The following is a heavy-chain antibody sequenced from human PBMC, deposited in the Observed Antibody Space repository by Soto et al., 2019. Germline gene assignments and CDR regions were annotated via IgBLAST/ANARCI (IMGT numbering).Heavy chain of an antibody. Sequence: GGSLRLSCAASGFTFSSYAMSWVRQAPGKGLEWVSAISGSGGSTYYADSVKGRFTISRDNSKNTLYLQMNSLRAEDTAVYYCAKSSYYYFWSGYYYYYYYMDVWGKGTTVTVSS. V-gene: IGHV3-23*01. D-gene: IGHD3-3*01. CDR3: AKSSYYYFWSGYYYYYYYMDV. CDR2: ISGSGGST. CDR1: GFTFSSYA. J-gene: IGHJ6*03.